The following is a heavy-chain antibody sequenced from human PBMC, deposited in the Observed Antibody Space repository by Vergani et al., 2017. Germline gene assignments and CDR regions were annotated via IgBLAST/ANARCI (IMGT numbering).Heavy chain of an antibody. CDR2: ISAYNGNT. Sequence: QVQLVQSGAEVKKPGASVKVSCKASGYTFTSYGISWVRQAPGQGLEWMGWISAYNGNTNYAQKLQGRVTMTTDTSTSTAYMELRSLRSDDTAVYYCAREKEGGSKTYYDYVWGSYRYRYFDYWGQGTLVTVSS. J-gene: IGHJ4*02. CDR3: AREKEGGSKTYYDYVWGSYRYRYFDY. D-gene: IGHD3-16*02. V-gene: IGHV1-18*04. CDR1: GYTFTSYG.